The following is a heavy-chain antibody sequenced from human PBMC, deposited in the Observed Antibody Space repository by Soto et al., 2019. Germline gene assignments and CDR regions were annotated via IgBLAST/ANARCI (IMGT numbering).Heavy chain of an antibody. CDR3: AKVGYCSGGSCPTIDY. CDR1: GFTFSSYA. V-gene: IGHV3-23*01. J-gene: IGHJ4*02. Sequence: EVQLLESGGGLVQPGGSLRLSCAASGFTFSSYAMSWVRQAPGKGLEWVSAISGSGGSTYYADSVKGRFTISRDNSKNTLYLQMKSLRSEDTAVYYWAKVGYCSGGSCPTIDYWGQGTLVTVSS. D-gene: IGHD2-15*01. CDR2: ISGSGGST.